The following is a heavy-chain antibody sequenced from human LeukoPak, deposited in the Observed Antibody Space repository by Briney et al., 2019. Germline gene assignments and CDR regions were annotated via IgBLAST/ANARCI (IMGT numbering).Heavy chain of an antibody. V-gene: IGHV4-34*09. CDR2: INHSGST. J-gene: IGHJ4*02. CDR1: GGSFSGYY. CDR3: ARQRITMVRGVITD. D-gene: IGHD3-10*01. Sequence: SETLSLTCAVYGGSFSGYYWSWIRQPPGKGLEWIGEINHSGSTYYNPSLKSRVTISVDTSKNQFSLKLSSVTAADTAVYYCARQRITMVRGVITDWGQGTLVTVSS.